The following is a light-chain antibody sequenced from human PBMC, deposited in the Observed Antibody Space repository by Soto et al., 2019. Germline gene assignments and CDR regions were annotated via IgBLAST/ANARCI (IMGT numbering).Light chain of an antibody. CDR2: DAS. CDR3: QQRSNWPPPIT. V-gene: IGKV3-11*01. J-gene: IGKJ5*01. CDR1: QIVSSY. Sequence: EIGLTKSPFTLSLSTGERATLSCRASQIVSSYLAWYQQKPGQAPRLLIYDASNRATGFPARFSGSGSGTDFTLTISSLQSEDFAVYYCQQRSNWPPPITFGQGTLLEIK.